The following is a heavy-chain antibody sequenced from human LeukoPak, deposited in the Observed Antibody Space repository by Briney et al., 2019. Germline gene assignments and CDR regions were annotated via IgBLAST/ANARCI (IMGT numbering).Heavy chain of an antibody. V-gene: IGHV1-69*04. CDR3: ARVDRREPGPDY. Sequence: SVKVSCKASGGTFSSYAISSVPQAPGQGLQWMGRIIPILGIANYAQKFQGRVTITADKSTSTAYMELSSLRSEDTAVYYCARVDRREPGPDYWGQGTLVTVSS. CDR1: GGTFSSYA. D-gene: IGHD1-14*01. J-gene: IGHJ4*02. CDR2: IIPILGIA.